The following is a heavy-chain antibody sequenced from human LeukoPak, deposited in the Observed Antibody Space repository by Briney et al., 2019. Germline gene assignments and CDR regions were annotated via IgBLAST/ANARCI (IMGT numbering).Heavy chain of an antibody. CDR1: GFTFSSYA. CDR2: ISGSGGST. Sequence: GGSLRLSCAGSGFTFSSYAMNWVRQAPGKGLERVSGISGSGGSTYYADSVRGRFTISRDNSKNTLYLQMNSLRAEDAAIYYCAKDRIWSGYSKYYFDCWGQGTLVTVSS. CDR3: AKDRIWSGYSKYYFDC. J-gene: IGHJ4*02. V-gene: IGHV3-23*01. D-gene: IGHD3-3*01.